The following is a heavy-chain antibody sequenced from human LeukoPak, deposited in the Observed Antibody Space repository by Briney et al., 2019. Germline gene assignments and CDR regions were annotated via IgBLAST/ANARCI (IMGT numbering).Heavy chain of an antibody. Sequence: GGSLRLSCAASGFTFSSYAMHWVRQAPGKGLEYVSAISSNGGSTYYANSVKGRFTISRDNSKNTPYLQMGSLRAEDTAVYYCARDRDPGYNDSSGYRRVNAFDIWGQGTMVTVSS. J-gene: IGHJ3*02. V-gene: IGHV3-64*01. CDR3: ARDRDPGYNDSSGYRRVNAFDI. D-gene: IGHD3-22*01. CDR1: GFTFSSYA. CDR2: ISSNGGST.